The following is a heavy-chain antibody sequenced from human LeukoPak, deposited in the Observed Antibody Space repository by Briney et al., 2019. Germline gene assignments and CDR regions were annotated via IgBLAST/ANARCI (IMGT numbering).Heavy chain of an antibody. CDR1: GFTFSSYG. Sequence: GGSLRLSCAASGFTFSSYGMHWVRQAPGKGLEWVAVIWYDGSNKYYVDSVQGRFTISRDNSKNTLYLQMSSLRAEDTAVYYCARGDYYDSSGYYFPDAFDIWGQGTMVTVSS. CDR3: ARGDYYDSSGYYFPDAFDI. D-gene: IGHD3-22*01. CDR2: IWYDGSNK. J-gene: IGHJ3*02. V-gene: IGHV3-33*01.